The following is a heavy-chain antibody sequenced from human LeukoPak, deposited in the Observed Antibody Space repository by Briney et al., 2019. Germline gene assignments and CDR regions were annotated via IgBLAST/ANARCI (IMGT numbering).Heavy chain of an antibody. D-gene: IGHD1-26*01. Sequence: VASVKVSCKVSGYTFTDYYMHWVQQAPGKGLEWMGLVDPEDGETIYAEKFQGRVTITADTSTDTAYMELSSLRSEDTAVYYCATGLVVGASDAFDIWGHGTMVTVSS. CDR2: VDPEDGET. V-gene: IGHV1-69-2*01. CDR3: ATGLVVGASDAFDI. J-gene: IGHJ3*02. CDR1: GYTFTDYY.